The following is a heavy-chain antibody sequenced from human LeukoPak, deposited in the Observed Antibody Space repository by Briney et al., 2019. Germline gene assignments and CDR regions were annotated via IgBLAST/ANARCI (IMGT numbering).Heavy chain of an antibody. Sequence: GGSLRLSCAASGFTFRSYWMTWVRQYPGKGLEWVANIKQDGSEKYYVDSVKGRFTISRDNAKNSLYLQMNSLRAEDTAVYYCARERVVTRYFDYWGQGTLVTVSS. V-gene: IGHV3-7*01. CDR3: ARERVVTRYFDY. CDR2: IKQDGSEK. CDR1: GFTFRSYW. J-gene: IGHJ4*02. D-gene: IGHD2-15*01.